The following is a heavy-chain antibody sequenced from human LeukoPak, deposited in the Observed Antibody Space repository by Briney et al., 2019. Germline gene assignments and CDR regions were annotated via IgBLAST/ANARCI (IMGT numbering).Heavy chain of an antibody. V-gene: IGHV4-31*03. D-gene: IGHD3-16*01. CDR2: IYYSGST. CDR3: VGGTMTPLGYYYGMDV. CDR1: GGSISSGGYY. J-gene: IGHJ6*02. Sequence: SQTLSLTCTVSGGSISSGGYYWSWIRQHPGKGLEWIGYIYYSGSTYYNPSLKSRVTISVDTSKNQFSLKLSSVTAADTAVYYCVGGTMTPLGYYYGMDVWGQGTTVTVSS.